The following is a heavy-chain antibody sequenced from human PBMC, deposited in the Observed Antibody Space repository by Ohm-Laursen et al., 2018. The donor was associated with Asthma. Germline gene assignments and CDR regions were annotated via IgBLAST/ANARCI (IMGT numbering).Heavy chain of an antibody. D-gene: IGHD2-15*01. CDR2: INPNSGGT. J-gene: IGHJ6*02. V-gene: IGHV1-2*06. CDR3: ARVAEDYYYYYYGMDV. CDR1: GYTFTGYY. Sequence: ASVKVSCNASGYTFTGYYMHWVRQAPGQGLEWMGRINPNSGGTNYAQKFQGRVTMTRDTSISTAYMELSRLRSDDTAVYYCARVAEDYYYYYYGMDVWGQGTTVTVSS.